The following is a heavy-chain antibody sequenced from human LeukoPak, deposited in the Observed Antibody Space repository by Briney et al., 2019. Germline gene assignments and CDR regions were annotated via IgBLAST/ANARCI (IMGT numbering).Heavy chain of an antibody. CDR3: AKGHGGANY. D-gene: IGHD1-26*01. Sequence: GGSLRLSCAASGFTFSSYGMHWVRQAPGKGLEWVAVISYDGSNKYYADSVKGRFTISRDNSKNTLYLQMSSLRAEDTAVYYCAKGHGGANYWGQGTLVTVSS. CDR1: GFTFSSYG. CDR2: ISYDGSNK. J-gene: IGHJ4*02. V-gene: IGHV3-30*18.